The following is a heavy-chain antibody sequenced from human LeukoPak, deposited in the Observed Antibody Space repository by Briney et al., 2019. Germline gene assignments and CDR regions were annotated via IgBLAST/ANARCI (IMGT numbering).Heavy chain of an antibody. D-gene: IGHD3-10*01. CDR2: TYTSGST. CDR1: GGSISSGSYY. Sequence: SQTLSLTCTVSGGSISSGSYYWSWLRQPAGKGLEWIGHTYTSGSTSYNPSLKSRVTISVDTSKNQFSLKLSSVTAADTAVYYCATLVDSIIGRAVGDAFDIWGQGTMVTVSS. V-gene: IGHV4-61*09. CDR3: ATLVDSIIGRAVGDAFDI. J-gene: IGHJ3*02.